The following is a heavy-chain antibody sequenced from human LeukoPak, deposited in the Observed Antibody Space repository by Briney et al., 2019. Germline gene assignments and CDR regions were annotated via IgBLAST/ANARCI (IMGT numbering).Heavy chain of an antibody. CDR2: IYTSGST. CDR3: ARADSSSWYRGYYFDY. D-gene: IGHD6-13*01. J-gene: IGHJ4*02. Sequence: PSQTLSLTCTVSGGSISSGSYYWSWIRQPAGEGLEWIGRIYTSGSTNYNPSLKRRVTISVDTSKNQFSLKLSSVTAADTAVYYCARADSSSWYRGYYFDYWGQGTLVTVSS. CDR1: GGSISSGSYY. V-gene: IGHV4-61*02.